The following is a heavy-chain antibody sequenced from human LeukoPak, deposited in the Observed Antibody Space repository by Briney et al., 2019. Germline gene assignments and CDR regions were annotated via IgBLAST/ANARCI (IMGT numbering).Heavy chain of an antibody. V-gene: IGHV3-23*01. CDR2: IGGSGDTT. Sequence: GGSLRLSCAASGFTFRNYALSWVRQAPGKGLEWVSAIGGSGDTTYYADSVKGRFTISRDNAKNTLYLQMNSLRAEDTAVYYCAKGGATVIDYWGQGTLVTVSS. D-gene: IGHD4-17*01. CDR1: GFTFRNYA. J-gene: IGHJ4*02. CDR3: AKGGATVIDY.